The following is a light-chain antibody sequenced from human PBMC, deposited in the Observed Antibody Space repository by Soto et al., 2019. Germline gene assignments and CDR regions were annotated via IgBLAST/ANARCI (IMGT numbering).Light chain of an antibody. CDR2: KTS. Sequence: DIHMTQSPSTLSASVGDRVTITCRASQSISIWLAWYQQKPGKAPNLLIYKTSSLETGVPSRFSGSGSGTEFTLTISILQPDDFATYSCHHWHDYSWTFGQGTKVQVK. CDR3: HHWHDYSWT. CDR1: QSISIW. V-gene: IGKV1-5*03. J-gene: IGKJ1*01.